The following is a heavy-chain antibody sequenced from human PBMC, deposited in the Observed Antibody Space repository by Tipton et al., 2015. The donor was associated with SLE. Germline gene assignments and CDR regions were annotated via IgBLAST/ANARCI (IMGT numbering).Heavy chain of an antibody. CDR3: ASRVGIFGVVFDY. V-gene: IGHV4-30-4*08. Sequence: TLSLTCTVSGGSISSGDYYWSWIRQPPGKGLEWIGYIYYSGSTYYNPSLKSRVTISVDTSKNQFSLKLSSVTAADTAVYYCASRVGIFGVVFDYWGQGTLVTVSS. CDR1: GGSISSGDYY. D-gene: IGHD3-3*01. CDR2: IYYSGST. J-gene: IGHJ4*02.